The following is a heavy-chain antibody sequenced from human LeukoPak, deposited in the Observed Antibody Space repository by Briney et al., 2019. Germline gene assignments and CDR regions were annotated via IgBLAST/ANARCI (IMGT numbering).Heavy chain of an antibody. CDR1: GFTVSSTY. D-gene: IGHD2/OR15-2a*01. CDR3: AKGSSMVHSTIFDY. Sequence: GGSLRLSCAASGFTVSSTYMNWVRKAPGKGLEWVSVSYSGGRTYYADSVKGRFTISRDNSKNTLYLQMNSLRAEDTAVYYCAKGSSMVHSTIFDYWGQGTLVTVSS. CDR2: SYSGGRT. J-gene: IGHJ4*02. V-gene: IGHV3-53*01.